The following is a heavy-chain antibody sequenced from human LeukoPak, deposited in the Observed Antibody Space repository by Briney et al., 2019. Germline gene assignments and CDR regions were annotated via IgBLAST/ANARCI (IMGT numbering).Heavy chain of an antibody. CDR2: FDPEDGET. CDR1: GYSLTELS. Sequence: GASVKVSCKVSGYSLTELSMHWVRQAPGKGLEWMGGFDPEDGETIYAQKFQGRVTMTGDTSTDTAYMELSSLRSEDTAVYYCATASYIVATPRYFDLWGRGTLVTVSS. J-gene: IGHJ2*01. CDR3: ATASYIVATPRYFDL. D-gene: IGHD5-12*01. V-gene: IGHV1-24*01.